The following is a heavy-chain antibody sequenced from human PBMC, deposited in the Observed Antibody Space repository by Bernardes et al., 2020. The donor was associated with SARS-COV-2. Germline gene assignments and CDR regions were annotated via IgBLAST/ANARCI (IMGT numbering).Heavy chain of an antibody. V-gene: IGHV1-2*04. D-gene: IGHD1-26*01. J-gene: IGHJ3*02. Sequence: ASVKVSCKASGYTFTGYYMHWVRQAPGQGLEWMGWINPNSGGTNYAQKFQGWVTMTTDTSISTAYMELSRLRSDDTAVYYCASSGSYTLGAFDIWGQGTMVTVSS. CDR3: ASSGSYTLGAFDI. CDR2: INPNSGGT. CDR1: GYTFTGYY.